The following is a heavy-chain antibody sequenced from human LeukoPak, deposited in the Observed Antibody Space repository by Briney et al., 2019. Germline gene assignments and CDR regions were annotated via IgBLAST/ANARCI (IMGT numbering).Heavy chain of an antibody. Sequence: SVKVSCKASGYTFTSYYMHWVRQAPGQGLEWMGGIIPIFGTANYAQKFQGRVTITADESTSTAYMELSSLRSEDTAVYYCASASHITMLRGANDYWGQGTLVTVSS. V-gene: IGHV1-69*13. CDR2: IIPIFGTA. CDR3: ASASHITMLRGANDY. J-gene: IGHJ4*02. D-gene: IGHD3-10*01. CDR1: GYTFTSYY.